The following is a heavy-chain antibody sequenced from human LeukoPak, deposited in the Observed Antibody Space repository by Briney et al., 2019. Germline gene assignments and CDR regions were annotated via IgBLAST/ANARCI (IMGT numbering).Heavy chain of an antibody. V-gene: IGHV1-46*01. Sequence: ASVKVSCKASGYTFTSYYMHWVRQAPGQGLEWMGIINPSGGSTSYAQKFQGRVTMTRDTSISTAYMELSSLRSEDTAVYYCARAGYCSSTSCPPSYYYYYMDVWGKGTTVTVSS. D-gene: IGHD2-2*01. CDR2: INPSGGST. CDR3: ARAGYCSSTSCPPSYYYYYMDV. CDR1: GYTFTSYY. J-gene: IGHJ6*03.